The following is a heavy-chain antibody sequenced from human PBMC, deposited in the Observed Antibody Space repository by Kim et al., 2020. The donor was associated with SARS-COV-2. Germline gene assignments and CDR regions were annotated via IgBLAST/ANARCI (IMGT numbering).Heavy chain of an antibody. CDR2: IYYSGST. V-gene: IGHV4-39*01. CDR1: GGSISSSSYY. Sequence: SETLSLTCTVSGGSISSSSYYWGWIRQPPGKGLEWIGSIYYSGSTYYNPSLKSRVTISVDTSKNQFSLKLSSVTAADTAVYYCARHARYSSSSGWFDPWGQGTLVTVSS. CDR3: ARHARYSSSSGWFDP. D-gene: IGHD6-6*01. J-gene: IGHJ5*02.